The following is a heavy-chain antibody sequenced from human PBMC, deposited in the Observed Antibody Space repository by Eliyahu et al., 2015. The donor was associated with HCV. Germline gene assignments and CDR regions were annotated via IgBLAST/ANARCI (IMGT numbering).Heavy chain of an antibody. J-gene: IGHJ4*02. CDR2: INAGNGNT. CDR1: GYTFTSYA. Sequence: QVQLVQSGAEVKKPGASVKVSCKVSGYTFTSYAMHWVRQAPGQRLEWMGWINAGNGNTKYSQKFQGRVTITRDTSASTAYMELSSLRSEDTAVYYCARDRSARLVIIKEGLGYWGQGTLVTVSS. D-gene: IGHD3-9*01. CDR3: ARDRSARLVIIKEGLGY. V-gene: IGHV1-3*01.